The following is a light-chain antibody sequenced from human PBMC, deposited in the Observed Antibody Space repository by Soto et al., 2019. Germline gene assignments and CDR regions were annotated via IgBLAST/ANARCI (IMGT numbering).Light chain of an antibody. J-gene: IGLJ2*01. CDR1: SSNFGAGYD. Sequence: QAVVTQPPSVSAAPGQRVTFSCTGSSSNFGAGYDVHWYQQLPGTAPKLLIYGNNNRPSGVPDRFSGSKSGTSASLAITGLQAEDEADYYFQSYDSILSGVVFGGGTKLTVL. CDR2: GNN. CDR3: QSYDSILSGVV. V-gene: IGLV1-40*01.